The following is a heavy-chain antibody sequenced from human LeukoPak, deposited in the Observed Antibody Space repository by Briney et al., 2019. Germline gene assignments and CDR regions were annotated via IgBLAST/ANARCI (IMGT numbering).Heavy chain of an antibody. CDR2: IYSGGNT. J-gene: IGHJ4*02. Sequence: AGGSLRLSCAASGFTFSNYWMSWVRQAPGKGLEWVSFIYSGGNTHYSDSVKGRFTISRDNSKNTLYLQMNSLRADDTAVYYCARRAGEYSHPYDYWGQGTLVTVSS. CDR3: ARRAGEYSHPYDY. V-gene: IGHV3-53*01. D-gene: IGHD4-17*01. CDR1: GFTFSNYW.